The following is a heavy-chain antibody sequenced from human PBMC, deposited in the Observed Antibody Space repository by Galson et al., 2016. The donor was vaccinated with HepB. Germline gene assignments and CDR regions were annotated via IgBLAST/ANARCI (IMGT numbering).Heavy chain of an antibody. V-gene: IGHV4-59*01. Sequence: SETLSLTCTVSGGSISTNYWSWIRQPPGKGLEWIGHIQNSHFSDSGSTSYNSSLKRRVTISVDTSHNQFSLRLSSVTAADTAVYYCARGGLLPAYRRRFDDWGQGILVTVSS. CDR1: GGSISTNY. D-gene: IGHD2-15*01. CDR2: IQNSHFSDSGST. J-gene: IGHJ4*02. CDR3: ARGGLLPAYRRRFDD.